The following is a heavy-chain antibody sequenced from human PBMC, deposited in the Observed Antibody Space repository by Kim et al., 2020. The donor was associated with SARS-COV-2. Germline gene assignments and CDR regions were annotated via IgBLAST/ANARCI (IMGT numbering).Heavy chain of an antibody. J-gene: IGHJ4*02. Sequence: YANPVKGRFTISRDNSKSTLYLQMGSLRAEDMAVYYCARGRGSAYYFDYWGQGTLVTVSS. CDR3: ARGRGSAYYFDY. V-gene: IGHV3-64*01.